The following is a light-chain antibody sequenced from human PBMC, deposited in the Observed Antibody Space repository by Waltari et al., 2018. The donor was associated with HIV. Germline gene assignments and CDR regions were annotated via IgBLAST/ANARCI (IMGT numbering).Light chain of an antibody. J-gene: IGKJ2*01. Sequence: ETVMTQSPATLSVSPGERATLSCRASQSVSNHLAWYQQKPGQAPRLLIYGASTRAAGIPARVSGSGSGTEFTLTITSLQSEDSALYYCQQYNNWHTFGQGTKLEIK. V-gene: IGKV3-15*01. CDR3: QQYNNWHT. CDR2: GAS. CDR1: QSVSNH.